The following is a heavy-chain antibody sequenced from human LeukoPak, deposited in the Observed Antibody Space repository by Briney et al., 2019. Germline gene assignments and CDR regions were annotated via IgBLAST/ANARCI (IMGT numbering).Heavy chain of an antibody. J-gene: IGHJ3*02. Sequence: SETLSLTCTVSGGFISSHYWSWVRQLPGKGLEWIGHIRDIGDTNYNPSLGGRATLSIDTSKNQFSLRLRSVTAADTAVYYCARDSLQVGVHWDDTFDMWGQGTRVTVSS. CDR2: IRDIGDT. CDR1: GGFISSHY. V-gene: IGHV4-59*11. D-gene: IGHD1-26*01. CDR3: ARDSLQVGVHWDDTFDM.